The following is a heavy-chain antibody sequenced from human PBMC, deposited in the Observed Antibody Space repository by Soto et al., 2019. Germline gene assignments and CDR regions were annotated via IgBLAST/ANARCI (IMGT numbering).Heavy chain of an antibody. CDR2: TYYRSKWYY. Sequence: SQTLSHTCAISGDSVSNNGAAWNWIRQSPSRGLEWLGRTYYRSKWYYAYAVSVKSRMTINPDTSKNQFSLQRTSVTPEDTAVYFCARDPPAFHSAFDYWGQGTVVTVSS. CDR1: GDSVSNNGAA. J-gene: IGHJ4*02. V-gene: IGHV6-1*01. CDR3: ARDPPAFHSAFDY. D-gene: IGHD4-4*01.